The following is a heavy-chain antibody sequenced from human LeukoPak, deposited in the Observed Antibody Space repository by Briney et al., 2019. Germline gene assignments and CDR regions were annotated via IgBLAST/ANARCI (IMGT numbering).Heavy chain of an antibody. CDR2: IYSGGST. CDR1: GFTVSSNY. D-gene: IGHD6-19*01. V-gene: IGHV3-66*04. J-gene: IGHJ6*02. CDR3: ATPYSSGFYYYGMDV. Sequence: TGGSLRLSCAASGFTVSSNYMSWVRQAPGKGLEWVSVIYSGGSTYYADSVKGRFTISRDNSENTLYLQMNSLRAEDTAVYYCATPYSSGFYYYGMDVWGQGTTVTVSS.